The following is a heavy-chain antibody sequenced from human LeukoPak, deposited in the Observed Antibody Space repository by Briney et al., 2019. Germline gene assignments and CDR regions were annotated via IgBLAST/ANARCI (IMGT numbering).Heavy chain of an antibody. V-gene: IGHV1-69*13. CDR2: IIPIYGTA. J-gene: IGHJ4*02. Sequence: SVKVSCKASGASGDTFNSYDFSWLRQAPRQGLQWMGGIIPIYGTAKYTEKFQGRVTITADESTSTAYMELSSLRSEDTAVYYCARALYTENSYFDYWGQGTLVTVSS. CDR3: ARALYTENSYFDY. D-gene: IGHD4-11*01. CDR1: GDTFNSYD.